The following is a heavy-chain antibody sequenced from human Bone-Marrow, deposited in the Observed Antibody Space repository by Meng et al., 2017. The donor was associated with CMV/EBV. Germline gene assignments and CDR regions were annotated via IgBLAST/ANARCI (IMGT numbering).Heavy chain of an antibody. J-gene: IGHJ6*02. CDR1: GGSISSGDYY. CDR3: ARADTRQLVYGMDV. V-gene: IGHV4-30-4*08. CDR2: IYYSGST. D-gene: IGHD6-13*01. Sequence: SETLSLTCTVSGGSISSGDYYWSWIRQPPGKGLEWIGYIYYSGSTYYNPSLKSRVTISVDTSKNQFSLKLSSVTAADTAVYCCARADTRQLVYGMDVWGQGTTVTVSS.